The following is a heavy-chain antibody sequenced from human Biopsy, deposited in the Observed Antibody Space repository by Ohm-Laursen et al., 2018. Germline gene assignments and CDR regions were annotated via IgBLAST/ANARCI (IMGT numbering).Heavy chain of an antibody. D-gene: IGHD3-10*01. V-gene: IGHV3-23*01. CDR3: ARRGWGSGSSPFDY. CDR2: ISGSGAST. J-gene: IGHJ4*02. Sequence: SLRLSCAASGFTFSSYAVSWVRQAPGKGLEWVSVISGSGASTDSADSVKGRFTISRDNSKNTLYLQMNSLRAEDTAVYYCARRGWGSGSSPFDYWGQGTLVTASS. CDR1: GFTFSSYA.